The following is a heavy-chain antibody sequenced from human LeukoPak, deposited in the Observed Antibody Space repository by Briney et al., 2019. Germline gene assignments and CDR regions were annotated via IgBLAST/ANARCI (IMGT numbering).Heavy chain of an antibody. J-gene: IGHJ4*02. Sequence: ASVKVSCKASGYTFTSYGISWVRQAPGQGLEWMGWISAYNGNTNYAQKLQGRVTMTTDTSTSTAYMELRSLRSDDTAVYYCARVKEDYSSSWYFDYWGQGTLVTVSS. D-gene: IGHD6-13*01. CDR3: ARVKEDYSSSWYFDY. V-gene: IGHV1-18*01. CDR1: GYTFTSYG. CDR2: ISAYNGNT.